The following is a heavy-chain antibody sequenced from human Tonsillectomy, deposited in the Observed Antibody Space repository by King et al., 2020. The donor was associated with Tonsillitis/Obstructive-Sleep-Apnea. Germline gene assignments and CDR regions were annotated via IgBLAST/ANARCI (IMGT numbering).Heavy chain of an antibody. J-gene: IGHJ4*02. CDR3: ARIEGRGADITPRKGFDY. Sequence: TLKESGPVLVKPTETLTLTCTVSGFSLSKSRMGVSWFRQPPGKALELRAHIFSNAEKAYSTSLNSRLTISKYTPKSHVVLTMTNMDPVYTATYYCARIEGRGADITPRKGFDYWGQGTLVTVSS. V-gene: IGHV2-26*01. CDR2: IFSNAEK. CDR1: GFSLSKSRMG. D-gene: IGHD6-6*01.